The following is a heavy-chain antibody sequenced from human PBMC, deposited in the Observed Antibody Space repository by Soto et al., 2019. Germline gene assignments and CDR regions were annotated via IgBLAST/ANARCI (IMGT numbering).Heavy chain of an antibody. Sequence: EVQLVESGGGLVKPGGSLRLSCAASGFTFSSYSMNWVRQAPGKGLEWVSSISSSSSYIYYADSVKGRFTISRDNAKNSLYLQMNSLRAEDTAVYYCARDSYYRNRGDDAFDIWGQGTMVTVSS. CDR2: ISSSSSYI. CDR1: GFTFSSYS. CDR3: ARDSYYRNRGDDAFDI. D-gene: IGHD4-4*01. V-gene: IGHV3-21*01. J-gene: IGHJ3*02.